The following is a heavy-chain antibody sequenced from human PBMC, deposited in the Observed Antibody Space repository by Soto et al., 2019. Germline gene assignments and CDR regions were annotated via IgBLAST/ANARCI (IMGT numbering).Heavy chain of an antibody. CDR1: GFTFSYYW. D-gene: IGHD1-26*01. CDR3: ARGDRGAFEL. V-gene: IGHV3-74*01. Sequence: EVQLVESGGGVVQPGESLRLSCAASGFTFSYYWMHWVRQAPGKGLVWVSRIHSDGSSTTYADSVKGRFTISRDNARNTLYLQMNSLRAEDTAVYYCARGDRGAFELWGQGTVVTVSS. CDR2: IHSDGSST. J-gene: IGHJ3*01.